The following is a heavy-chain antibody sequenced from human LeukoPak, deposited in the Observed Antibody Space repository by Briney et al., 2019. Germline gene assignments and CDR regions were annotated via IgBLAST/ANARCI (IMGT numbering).Heavy chain of an antibody. CDR3: ARHLNNCGDDCYIFDY. CDR2: IYYSGST. CDR1: GGSIFSYY. D-gene: IGHD2-21*01. Sequence: SESLSLTCTVSGGSIFSYYWSWIRQPPGKGLEWMGYIYYSGSTNYNPSLKSRVTISVDTSKNQFSLRVSSVTAADTAVYYCARHLNNCGDDCYIFDYWGQGTLVTVCS. V-gene: IGHV4-59*08. J-gene: IGHJ4*02.